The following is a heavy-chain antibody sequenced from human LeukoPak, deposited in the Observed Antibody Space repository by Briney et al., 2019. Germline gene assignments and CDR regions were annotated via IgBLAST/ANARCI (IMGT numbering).Heavy chain of an antibody. V-gene: IGHV3-21*01. CDR3: ARVAAAFYYYYYMDV. J-gene: IGHJ6*03. D-gene: IGHD6-13*01. CDR1: GFTFSSYS. CDR2: ISSSSRYR. Sequence: PGGSLRLPCAASGFTFSSYSMNWVRQAPGKGLEWVSSISSSSRYRYYADSVKGRFPISRDNTKNSLYLQMNSLRAEDTAVYYCARVAAAFYYYYYMDVWGKGTTVTVSS.